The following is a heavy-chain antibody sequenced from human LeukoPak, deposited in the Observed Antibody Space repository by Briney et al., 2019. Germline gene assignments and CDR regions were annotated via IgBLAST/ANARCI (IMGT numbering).Heavy chain of an antibody. V-gene: IGHV4-59*02. CDR1: RGSVSSDD. J-gene: IGHJ4*02. CDR3: ARLPYSDTWYSDY. Sequence: WDTLSRTCSVCRGSVSSDDWRGMRQSPGRELEWIGYIHDTWTTNYSRSLKRRVTLSLDASKNQFYLKLTSVTAADTALYSCARLPYSDTWYSDYWGQGTLVTVFS. CDR2: IHDTWTT. D-gene: IGHD6-13*01.